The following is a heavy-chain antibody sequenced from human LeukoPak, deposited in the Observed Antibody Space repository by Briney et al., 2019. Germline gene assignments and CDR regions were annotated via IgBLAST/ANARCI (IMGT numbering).Heavy chain of an antibody. CDR1: GGSLSGYY. D-gene: IGHD5-24*01. V-gene: IGHV3-21*01. J-gene: IGHJ4*02. Sequence: ETLSLTCAVSGGSLSGYYWTWIRQPPGKGLEWVSLISSSSSYIYYADSVKGRFTISRDNAKNSLYLQMNSLRAEDTAVYYCARDRDAYNYDYWGQGTLVTVSS. CDR3: ARDRDAYNYDY. CDR2: ISSSSSYI.